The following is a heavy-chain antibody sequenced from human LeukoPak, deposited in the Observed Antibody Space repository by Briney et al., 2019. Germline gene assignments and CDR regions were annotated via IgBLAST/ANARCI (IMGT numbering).Heavy chain of an antibody. CDR3: AREGISTVTLYYFDY. Sequence: PSETLSLTCTVSGYSISSGYYWGWIRQPPGKGLEWIGSIYHSGSTYYNPSLKSRVTMSVDTSKNQFSLKLSSVTAADTAVYYCAREGISTVTLYYFDYWGQGTLVTVSS. V-gene: IGHV4-38-2*02. D-gene: IGHD4-17*01. J-gene: IGHJ4*02. CDR1: GYSISSGYY. CDR2: IYHSGST.